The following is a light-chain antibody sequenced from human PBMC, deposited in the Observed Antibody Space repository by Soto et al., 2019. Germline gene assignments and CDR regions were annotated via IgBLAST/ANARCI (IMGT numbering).Light chain of an antibody. V-gene: IGKV1-13*02. CDR2: DAS. CDR3: QQFNSYPVST. J-gene: IGKJ3*01. Sequence: AIQLTQSPSSLSASVGDRVTITCRASQGISSALAWYQQKPGKAPKLLIYDASSLESGVPSRFSGSGSGTDFTLTISSLQPEDFATYYCQQFNSYPVSTFGPGTKVDIK. CDR1: QGISSA.